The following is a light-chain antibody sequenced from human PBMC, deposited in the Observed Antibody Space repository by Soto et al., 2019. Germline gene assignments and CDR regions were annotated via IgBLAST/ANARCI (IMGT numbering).Light chain of an antibody. CDR1: QSISSH. V-gene: IGKV1-39*01. J-gene: IGKJ3*01. CDR3: QQSYSTPFT. Sequence: DIQMTQPPSSLSASVGDRVTITCRASQSISSHLNWYQQKPGKAPKLLIYATSILQSGVPSRFSGSGSGTDFTLTISSLQPEDFATYYCQQSYSTPFTFGPGTKVDIK. CDR2: ATS.